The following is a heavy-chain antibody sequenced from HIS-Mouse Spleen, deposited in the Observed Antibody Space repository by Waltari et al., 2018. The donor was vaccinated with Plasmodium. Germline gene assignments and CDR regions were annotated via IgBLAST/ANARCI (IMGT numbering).Heavy chain of an antibody. CDR3: ARGRVLGTSSGYFDL. CDR2: INHSGST. J-gene: IGHJ2*01. Sequence: QVQLQQWGAGLLKPSETLSLTCAVYGGSFSGYYWSWIRQPPGKGLEWIGEINHSGSTNYHPPLKSRVTISVDTSKNQFSLKLSSVTAADTAVYYCARGRVLGTSSGYFDLWGRGTLVTVSS. CDR1: GGSFSGYY. V-gene: IGHV4-34*01. D-gene: IGHD3-10*01.